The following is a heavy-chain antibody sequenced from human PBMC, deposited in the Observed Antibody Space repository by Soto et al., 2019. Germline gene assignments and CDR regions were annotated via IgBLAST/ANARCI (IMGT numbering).Heavy chain of an antibody. CDR3: ARRYYYDSSGYYFDY. CDR2: IYHSGIT. CDR1: GGSISSGVYS. V-gene: IGHV4-30-2*01. Sequence: PSETLSLTCEVSGGSISSGVYSWSWIRHPPGKGLEWIGYIYHSGITYYNPSLKSRVTISVDRSKNQFSLKLSSVTAADTAVYYFARRYYYDSSGYYFDYWGQATLVTSPQ. J-gene: IGHJ4*02. D-gene: IGHD3-22*01.